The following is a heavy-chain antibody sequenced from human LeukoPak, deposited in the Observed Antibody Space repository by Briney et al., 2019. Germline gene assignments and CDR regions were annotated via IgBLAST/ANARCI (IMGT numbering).Heavy chain of an antibody. D-gene: IGHD6-19*01. CDR1: GGSISSYY. J-gene: IGHJ6*03. CDR3: ARGQWLGSGYYYYYYYMDV. V-gene: IGHV4-59*01. CDR2: IYYSGST. Sequence: PSETLSLTCTVSGGSISSYYWSWIRQPPGKGLEWIGYIYYSGSTNYNPSLKSRVTISVDTSKNQFSLKLSSVTAADTAVYYCARGQWLGSGYYYYYYYMDVWGKGTTVTVSS.